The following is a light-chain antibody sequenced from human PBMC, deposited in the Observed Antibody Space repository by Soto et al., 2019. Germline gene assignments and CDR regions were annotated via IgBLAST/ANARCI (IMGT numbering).Light chain of an antibody. V-gene: IGKV3-11*01. CDR1: RRVSVY. CDR2: DAS. CDR3: HQRQYWTPIT. J-gene: IGKJ5*01. Sequence: VWRQWPAPLFLCPGEMANFSCRTSRRVSVYLDWYQQQPGQAPRLLISDASNRATGSPARFSGSGSGTDFTPTISSLEPADFAVSYYHQRQYWTPITFGQGTRLEIK.